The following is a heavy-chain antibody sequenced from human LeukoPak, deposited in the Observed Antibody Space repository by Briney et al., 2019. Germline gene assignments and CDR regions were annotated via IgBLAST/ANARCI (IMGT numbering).Heavy chain of an antibody. V-gene: IGHV4-59*01. D-gene: IGHD3-3*01. CDR3: ARGGTYYDFWSGYRDAFDT. CDR2: IYYSGST. J-gene: IGHJ3*02. CDR1: GGSISSYY. Sequence: SETLSLTCTVSGGSISSYYWSWIRQPPGKGLKWIGYIYYSGSTNYNPSLKSRVTISVDTSKNQFSLKLSSVTAADTAVYYCARGGTYYDFWSGYRDAFDTWGQGTMVTVSS.